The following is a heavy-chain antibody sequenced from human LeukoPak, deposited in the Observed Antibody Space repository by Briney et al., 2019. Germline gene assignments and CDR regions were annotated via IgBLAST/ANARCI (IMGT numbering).Heavy chain of an antibody. D-gene: IGHD6-13*01. J-gene: IGHJ6*02. CDR2: IYYSGST. V-gene: IGHV4-39*01. CDR1: GGSISSSSYY. Sequence: KTSETLSLTCTVSGGSISSSSYYWGWIRQPPGKGLEWIGSIYYSGSTYYNPFLKSRVTISVDTSKNQFSLKLSSVTAADTAVYYCARLGTGSSWPHWSYYGMDVWGQGTTVTVSS. CDR3: ARLGTGSSWPHWSYYGMDV.